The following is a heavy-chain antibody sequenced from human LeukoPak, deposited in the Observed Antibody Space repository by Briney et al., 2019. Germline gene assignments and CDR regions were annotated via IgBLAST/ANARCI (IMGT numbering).Heavy chain of an antibody. CDR3: ATDNYYDSSGLHAFDI. Sequence: ASVKVSCKASGYTFTGYYMHWVRQAPGQGLEWMGWINPNSGGTNYAQKFQGRVTMTRDTSISTAYMELSRLRSDDTAVYYCATDNYYDSSGLHAFDIWGQGTMVTVSS. J-gene: IGHJ3*02. V-gene: IGHV1-2*02. CDR1: GYTFTGYY. D-gene: IGHD3-22*01. CDR2: INPNSGGT.